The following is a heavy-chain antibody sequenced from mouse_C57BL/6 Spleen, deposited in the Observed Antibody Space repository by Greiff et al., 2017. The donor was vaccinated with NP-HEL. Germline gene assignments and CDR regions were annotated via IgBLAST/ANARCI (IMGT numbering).Heavy chain of an antibody. V-gene: IGHV1-69*01. CDR3: ARNDHGSSYAMDY. J-gene: IGHJ4*01. Sequence: QVQLQQPGAELVMPGASVKLSCKASGYTFTSYWMHWVKQRPGQGLEWIGEIDPSDSYTNYNQKFKGKSTLTVDKSSSTAYMQLSSLTSEDSAVYYCARNDHGSSYAMDYWGQGTSVTVSS. D-gene: IGHD1-1*01. CDR1: GYTFTSYW. CDR2: IDPSDSYT.